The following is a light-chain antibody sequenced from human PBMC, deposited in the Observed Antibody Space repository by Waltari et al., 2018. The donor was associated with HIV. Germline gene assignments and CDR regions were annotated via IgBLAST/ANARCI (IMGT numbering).Light chain of an antibody. Sequence: EIVLTQSPGTLSLSPGERATLSCRASQRVGGNPLAWYQQRPGQTPRLLIYDASSRATGIPDRFSGSGSGTDFTLTITRLEPDDFAVYYCQQYGSSPLFTFGPGTKVDFK. CDR3: QQYGSSPLFT. V-gene: IGKV3-20*01. CDR1: QRVGGNP. CDR2: DAS. J-gene: IGKJ3*01.